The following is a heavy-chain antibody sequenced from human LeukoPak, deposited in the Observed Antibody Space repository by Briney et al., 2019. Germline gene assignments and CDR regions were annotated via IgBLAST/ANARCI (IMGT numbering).Heavy chain of an antibody. J-gene: IGHJ4*02. V-gene: IGHV3-23*01. Sequence: GGSLRLSCAASGFTFSSYAMSWVRQPPGKGLEWVSAISGSGGSTYYADSVKGRFTISRDNSKNTLYLQMNSLRAEDTAVYYCAKDLVVRGYSGSYYGGDYFDYWGQGTLVTVSS. CDR1: GFTFSSYA. CDR3: AKDLVVRGYSGSYYGGDYFDY. CDR2: ISGSGGST. D-gene: IGHD1-26*01.